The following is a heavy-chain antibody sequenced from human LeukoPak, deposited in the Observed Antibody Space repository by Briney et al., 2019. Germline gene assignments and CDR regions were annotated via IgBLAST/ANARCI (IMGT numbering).Heavy chain of an antibody. CDR1: GGTFSTYA. D-gene: IGHD2-15*01. CDR3: ARTRHVCTSGSCYSSGFDP. CDR2: IIPAFGIA. J-gene: IGHJ5*02. Sequence: SVKVSCKASGGTFSTYAFSWVRQAPGQGLEWMGGIIPAFGIANYAQNFQGRVTITADESTTIAYMELSSLRSDDTAVYYCARTRHVCTSGSCYSSGFDPWGQGTLVTVSS. V-gene: IGHV1-69*13.